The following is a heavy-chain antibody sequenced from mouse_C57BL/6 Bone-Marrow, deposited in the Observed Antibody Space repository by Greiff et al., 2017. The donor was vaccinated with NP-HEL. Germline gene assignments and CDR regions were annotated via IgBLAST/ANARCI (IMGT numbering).Heavy chain of an antibody. CDR1: GYTFTSYW. D-gene: IGHD3-2*02. CDR2: IHPNSGST. CDR3: ARERVLSLDY. V-gene: IGHV1-64*01. J-gene: IGHJ2*01. Sequence: QVQLQQPGAELVKPGASVMLSCKASGYTFTSYWMHWVKQRPGQGLEWIGMIHPNSGSTNYNEKFKSKATLTVDKSSSTAYMQLSSLTSEDSAVYYCARERVLSLDYWGQGTTLTVSS.